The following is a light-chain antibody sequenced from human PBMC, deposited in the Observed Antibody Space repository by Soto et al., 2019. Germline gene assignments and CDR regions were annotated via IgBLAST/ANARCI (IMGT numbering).Light chain of an antibody. V-gene: IGKV3-20*01. CDR3: QQYGSSPRT. J-gene: IGKJ1*01. CDR1: QSVSSS. CDR2: GAS. Sequence: EIVLTQSPGTLSLSPGERATLSCRASQSVSSSLAWYQQKPGQAPRLLIYGASSRATGIPDRFSGSGSGTVFTLTITRLEPEDFAVYYCQQYGSSPRTFGQGTKVEIK.